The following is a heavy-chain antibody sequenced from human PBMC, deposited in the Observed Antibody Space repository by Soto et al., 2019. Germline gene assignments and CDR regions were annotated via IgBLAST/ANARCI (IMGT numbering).Heavy chain of an antibody. Sequence: DVQLTESGGGLVQPGGSLRLSCGASGFSFGSDWMAWVRQAPGKGLEWVANIRKDGSQVHYADSVRGGFSVSRDNAKDALYLQMNSLRLEDTAVYYCTRDANYRDDSAYYDVFDIWGQGTMVTVSS. CDR2: IRKDGSQV. CDR3: TRDANYRDDSAYYDVFDI. V-gene: IGHV3-7*05. D-gene: IGHD3-16*01. J-gene: IGHJ3*02. CDR1: GFSFGSDW.